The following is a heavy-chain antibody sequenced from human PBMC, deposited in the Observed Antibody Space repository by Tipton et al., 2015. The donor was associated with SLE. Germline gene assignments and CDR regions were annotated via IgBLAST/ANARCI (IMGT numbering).Heavy chain of an antibody. Sequence: GSLRLSCAASGFTFSNYVMHWVRQAPGKGLEWVSVIYSGGSTYYADSVKGRFTISRDNSKNTLYLQMNSLRAEDTAVYYCARDRGSGWFDFDYWGQGTLVTVSS. CDR1: GFTFSNYV. CDR2: IYSGGST. J-gene: IGHJ4*02. CDR3: ARDRGSGWFDFDY. D-gene: IGHD6-19*01. V-gene: IGHV3-53*05.